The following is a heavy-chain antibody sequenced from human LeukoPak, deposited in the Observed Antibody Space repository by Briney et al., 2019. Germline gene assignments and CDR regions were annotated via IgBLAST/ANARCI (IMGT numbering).Heavy chain of an antibody. J-gene: IGHJ4*02. CDR3: ARDRGSDDPIDY. V-gene: IGHV3-33*01. CDR2: IWHDGKHK. D-gene: IGHD2-15*01. CDR1: GFTFSSYG. Sequence: PGRSLRLSCAASGFTFSSYGMHWVRQAPGKGLVWVAVIWHDGKHKFYTDSVKGRFTISRDNSKNTLYLQMNSLRAEDTAVYYCARDRGSDDPIDYWGQGTPVTVSS.